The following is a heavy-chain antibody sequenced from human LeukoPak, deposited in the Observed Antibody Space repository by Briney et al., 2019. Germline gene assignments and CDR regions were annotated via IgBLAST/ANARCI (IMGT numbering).Heavy chain of an antibody. J-gene: IGHJ4*02. V-gene: IGHV4-59*01. D-gene: IGHD6-19*01. CDR3: ARGVAVATTPMDY. CDR1: GGSISSYY. CDR2: IYYSGST. Sequence: SETLSLTCTVSGGSISSYYWSWIRQPPGKGLEWIGYIYYSGSTIYNPSLKSRVTISVDTSKNQFSLKLSSVTAADTAVYYCARGVAVATTPMDYWGQGTLVTVSS.